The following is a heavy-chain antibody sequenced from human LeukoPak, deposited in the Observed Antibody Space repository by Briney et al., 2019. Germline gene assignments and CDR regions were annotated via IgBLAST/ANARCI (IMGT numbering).Heavy chain of an antibody. CDR3: ARLEVCSGGSCYSFNWFDP. D-gene: IGHD2-15*01. Sequence: PSETLSLTCTVSGGSISSSSYYWGWIRQPPGKGLEWIGSIYYSGSTYYNPSLKSRVTISVDTSKNQFSLKLSSVTAADTAVYYCARLEVCSGGSCYSFNWFDPWGQGTLVTVSS. V-gene: IGHV4-39*01. J-gene: IGHJ5*02. CDR1: GGSISSSSYY. CDR2: IYYSGST.